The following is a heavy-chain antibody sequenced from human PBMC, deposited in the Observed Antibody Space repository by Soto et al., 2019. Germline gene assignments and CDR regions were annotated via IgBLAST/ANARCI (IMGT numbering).Heavy chain of an antibody. Sequence: SETLSLTCAVYGGSFSGYYWSWIRQPPGKGLEWIGEVNHSEGTNYNPSLKSRVTISVDTSKNQFSLKLSSVTAADTAVYYCARVMGYCSSTSCYRSYYYMDVWGKGTTVTVSS. CDR2: VNHSEGT. V-gene: IGHV4-34*01. D-gene: IGHD2-2*02. CDR3: ARVMGYCSSTSCYRSYYYMDV. CDR1: GGSFSGYY. J-gene: IGHJ6*03.